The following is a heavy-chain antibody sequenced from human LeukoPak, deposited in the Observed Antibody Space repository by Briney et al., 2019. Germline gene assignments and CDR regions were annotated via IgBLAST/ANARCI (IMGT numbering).Heavy chain of an antibody. D-gene: IGHD5-12*01. V-gene: IGHV4-34*01. CDR3: ATSGVVARGDY. J-gene: IGHJ4*02. Sequence: SETLSLTCAVYGGSFSGHYWNWIRQPPGKGLEWIGEINHSGSTNYNPSLKSRVTISVDTSKNQFSLKLSSVTAADTAVYYCATSGVVARGDYWGQGTLVTVSS. CDR2: INHSGST. CDR1: GGSFSGHY.